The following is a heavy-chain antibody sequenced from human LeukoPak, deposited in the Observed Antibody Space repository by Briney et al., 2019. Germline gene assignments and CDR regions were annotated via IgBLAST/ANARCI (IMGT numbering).Heavy chain of an antibody. V-gene: IGHV3-7*01. CDR2: IKDDGSAQ. CDR3: ARNIVGEQNFDY. J-gene: IGHJ4*02. CDR1: GFTLGAYW. D-gene: IGHD1/OR15-1a*01. Sequence: AGSLRLSCAASGFTLGAYWMSWFRQAPGKGPEWVASIKDDGSAQFYVDSLEGRFTISRDNAKNTLYLQMDTMRAEDTAVYYCARNIVGEQNFDYWSQGTLVTVSS.